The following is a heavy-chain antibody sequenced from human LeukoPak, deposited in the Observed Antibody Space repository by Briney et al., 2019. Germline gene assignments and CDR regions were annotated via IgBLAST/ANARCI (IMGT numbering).Heavy chain of an antibody. CDR3: ASLNSITMVRGHGDGDFDY. CDR1: GGTVSGASISSYY. J-gene: IGHJ4*02. D-gene: IGHD3-10*01. Sequence: PSETLSLTCTVSGGTVSGASISSYYWSWIRQPPGKGLEWIGYIYYSGSTNYNPSLKCRVTISVDTSKNQFSLKLSSVTAADTAVYYCASLNSITMVRGHGDGDFDYWGQGTLVTVSS. CDR2: IYYSGST. V-gene: IGHV4-61*01.